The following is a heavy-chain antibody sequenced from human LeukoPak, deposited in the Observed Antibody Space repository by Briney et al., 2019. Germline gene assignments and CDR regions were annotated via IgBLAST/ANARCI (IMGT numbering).Heavy chain of an antibody. Sequence: ASVKVSCKASGYTFTGYYMHWVRQAPGQGLEWMGWINTNTGNPTYAQGFTGRFVFSLDTSVSTAYLQISSLKAEDTAVYYCARVDGEGIVGYWGQGTLVTVPS. CDR3: ARVDGEGIVGY. D-gene: IGHD3-22*01. CDR2: INTNTGNP. CDR1: GYTFTGYY. J-gene: IGHJ4*02. V-gene: IGHV7-4-1*02.